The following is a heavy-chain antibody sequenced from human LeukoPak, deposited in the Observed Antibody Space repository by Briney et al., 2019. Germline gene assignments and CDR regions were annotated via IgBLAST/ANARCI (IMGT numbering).Heavy chain of an antibody. CDR1: GFTFSSYS. CDR3: ARRAGAYSHPYDY. D-gene: IGHD2-15*01. Sequence: PGGSLRLSCAASGFTFSSYSMNWVRQAPGKGLEWVSSISSSTSYIYYADSVKGRFTISRDNSKNTLYLQMNSLRAEDTAVYYCARRAGAYSHPYDYWGQGTLVTVSS. J-gene: IGHJ4*02. CDR2: ISSSTSYI. V-gene: IGHV3-21*04.